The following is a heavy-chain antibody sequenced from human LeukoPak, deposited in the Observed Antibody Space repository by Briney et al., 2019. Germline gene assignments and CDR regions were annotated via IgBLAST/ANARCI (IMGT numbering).Heavy chain of an antibody. J-gene: IGHJ3*02. CDR2: IWYDGSNK. CDR3: ARDPRSPLIQLHDAFDI. V-gene: IGHV3-33*01. Sequence: SGGSLRLSCAASGFTFSSYGMHWVRQAPGKGLEWVAVIWYDGSNKYYADSVKGRFTISRDNSKNTLYLQMNSLRAEDTAVYYCARDPRSPLIQLHDAFDIWGQGTMVTVSS. CDR1: GFTFSSYG. D-gene: IGHD5-18*01.